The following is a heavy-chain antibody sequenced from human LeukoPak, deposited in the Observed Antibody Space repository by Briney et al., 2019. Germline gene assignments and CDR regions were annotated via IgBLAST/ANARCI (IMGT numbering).Heavy chain of an antibody. CDR2: IYHSGST. CDR3: ASPILTGHYEDY. CDR1: GGSISSSNW. V-gene: IGHV4-4*02. Sequence: SGTLSLTCAVSGGSISSSNWWSWVRQPPGQGLAWIGEIYHSGSTNYNPSLKSRVTISVDKSKNQFSLKLSSVTAAGTAVYYCASPILTGHYEDYWGQGTLVTVSS. D-gene: IGHD3-9*01. J-gene: IGHJ4*02.